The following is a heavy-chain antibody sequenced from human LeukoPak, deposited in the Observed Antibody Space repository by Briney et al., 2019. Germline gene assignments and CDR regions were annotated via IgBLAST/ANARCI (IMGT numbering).Heavy chain of an antibody. V-gene: IGHV4-34*01. Sequence: KPSETLSLTCAVYGGSFSGYYWSWIRQPPGEGLEWIGEINHSGSTNYNPSLKSRVTISVDTSKNQFSLKLSSVTAADTAVYYCARDQGYCSGGSCYKNWFDPWGQGTLVTVSS. J-gene: IGHJ5*02. CDR2: INHSGST. CDR1: GGSFSGYY. CDR3: ARDQGYCSGGSCYKNWFDP. D-gene: IGHD2-15*01.